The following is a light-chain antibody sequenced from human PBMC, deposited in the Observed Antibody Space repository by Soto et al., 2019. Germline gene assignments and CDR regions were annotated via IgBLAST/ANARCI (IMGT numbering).Light chain of an antibody. J-gene: IGLJ1*01. CDR2: ENN. V-gene: IGLV1-40*01. CDR3: QSYDSSLRGYV. CDR1: SYNIGAGYE. Sequence: QSVLTQPPSVSEAPGQRVTISCTGSSYNIGAGYEAHWYQQVPGTAPKLLIYENNNRPSGVPDRFSGSKSGTSASLAITGLQAEDEAEYYCQSYDSSLRGYVFGTGTKLTVL.